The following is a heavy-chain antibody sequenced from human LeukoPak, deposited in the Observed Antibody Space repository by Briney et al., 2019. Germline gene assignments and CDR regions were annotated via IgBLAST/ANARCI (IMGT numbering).Heavy chain of an antibody. D-gene: IGHD6-13*01. Sequence: IGXXXYSGSTNYNPSLKSRVTISVDTSKNQFSLKLSSVTAADTAVYYCASSMYSSSWYGGDAFDIWGQGTMVTVSS. V-gene: IGHV4-59*01. CDR2: XXYSGST. J-gene: IGHJ3*02. CDR3: ASSMYSSSWYGGDAFDI.